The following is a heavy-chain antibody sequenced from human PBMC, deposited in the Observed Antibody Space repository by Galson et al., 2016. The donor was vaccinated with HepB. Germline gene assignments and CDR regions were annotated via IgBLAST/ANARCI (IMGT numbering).Heavy chain of an antibody. V-gene: IGHV3-30-3*01. CDR2: TSSLGDIL. CDR3: TRDAMGRGSGSYSAFDY. D-gene: IGHD1-26*01. Sequence: SLRLSCAASGFTFRILTMHWVRQAPGKGLEWVATTSSLGDILYYADSVKGRFTISRDNSNNILSLQMNSLRAEDTAVYYCTRDAMGRGSGSYSAFDYWGQGTLVTVSS. CDR1: GFTFRILT. J-gene: IGHJ4*02.